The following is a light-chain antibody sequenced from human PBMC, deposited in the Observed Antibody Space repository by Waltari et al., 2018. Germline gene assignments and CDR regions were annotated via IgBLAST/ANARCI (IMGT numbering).Light chain of an antibody. CDR3: QRYDNLPIFA. CDR1: QPITNY. J-gene: IGKJ3*01. V-gene: IGKV1-33*01. Sequence: DIQLTQSPPSLSASVGDRVTITCRASQPITNYLNWYQQKPGKAPKLLIHDTSKLATGVPSRFSGSQSGTHFTLTISSLQPEDIGTYYCQRYDNLPIFAFGPGTKVEI. CDR2: DTS.